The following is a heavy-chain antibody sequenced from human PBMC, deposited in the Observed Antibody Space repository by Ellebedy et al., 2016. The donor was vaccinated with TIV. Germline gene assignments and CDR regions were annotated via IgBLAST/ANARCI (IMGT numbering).Heavy chain of an antibody. Sequence: GGSLRLSXAASGFTFSTYSMNWVRQAPGKGLEWVSSISSSSNYIYYADSVTGRFTISRDNAKNSLYLQMNSLRAEDTAVYYCARDPGGGSYSQINYYYGMDVWGRGTTVTVSS. CDR3: ARDPGGGSYSQINYYYGMDV. CDR1: GFTFSTYS. J-gene: IGHJ6*02. V-gene: IGHV3-21*01. CDR2: ISSSSNYI. D-gene: IGHD1-26*01.